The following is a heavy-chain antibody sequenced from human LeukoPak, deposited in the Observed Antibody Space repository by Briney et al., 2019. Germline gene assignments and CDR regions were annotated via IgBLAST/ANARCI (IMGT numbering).Heavy chain of an antibody. CDR3: AKTHGYFDQ. CDR1: GFTLSSYG. Sequence: WGSLRLSCAASGFTLSSYGMTWLRQTPGKGLEWFSAINGSGETTYYSDSVKGRFTIYRDTSKNPLSLQMTCLRVECAARNYLAKTHGYFDQWGEGGLVADSS. J-gene: IGHJ4*02. CDR2: INGSGETT. V-gene: IGHV3-23*01. D-gene: IGHD3-22*01.